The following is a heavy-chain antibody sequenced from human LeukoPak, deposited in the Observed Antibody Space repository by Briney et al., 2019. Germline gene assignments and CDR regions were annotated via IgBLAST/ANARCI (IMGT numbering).Heavy chain of an antibody. J-gene: IGHJ4*02. D-gene: IGHD3-22*01. CDR1: GFTFTDFA. V-gene: IGHV3-23*01. Sequence: PGGSLRLSCAASGFTFTDFAMNWVRQAPGKGLEWVSGIGGGGTNTDYADPVKGRFTISRDNSKNALTLQMSSLRADDTAVYFCAKDARGYHRPIDHWGQGILVTVSS. CDR2: IGGGGTNT. CDR3: AKDARGYHRPIDH.